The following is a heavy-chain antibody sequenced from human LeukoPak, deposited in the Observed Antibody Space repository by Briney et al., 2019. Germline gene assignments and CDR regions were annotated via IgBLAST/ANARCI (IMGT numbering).Heavy chain of an antibody. CDR1: GFTFSSYD. D-gene: IGHD2-15*01. Sequence: PGGSLRLSCAASGFTFSSYDMHWVRQATGKGLEWVSAIGTAGDTYYPGSVKGRFTISRENAKNSLYLQMNSLRAGDTAVYYCARSGYCSGGSCYSGIGCYYYGMDVWGQGTTVTVSS. V-gene: IGHV3-13*01. CDR2: IGTAGDT. CDR3: ARSGYCSGGSCYSGIGCYYYGMDV. J-gene: IGHJ6*02.